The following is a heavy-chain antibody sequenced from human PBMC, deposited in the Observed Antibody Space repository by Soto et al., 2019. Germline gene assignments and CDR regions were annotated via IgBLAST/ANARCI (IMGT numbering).Heavy chain of an antibody. CDR2: ISAYNGNT. D-gene: IGHD2-15*01. CDR1: GYTFTSYG. Sequence: GASVKVSCKASGYTFTSYGISWVRQAPGQGLEWMGWISAYNGNTNYAQKLQGRVTMTADKSTSTAYMELRSLRSEDTAVYYCARATPTRSQRGYCSGGSCYEARYFDYWGQGTLVTVSS. V-gene: IGHV1-18*01. CDR3: ARATPTRSQRGYCSGGSCYEARYFDY. J-gene: IGHJ4*02.